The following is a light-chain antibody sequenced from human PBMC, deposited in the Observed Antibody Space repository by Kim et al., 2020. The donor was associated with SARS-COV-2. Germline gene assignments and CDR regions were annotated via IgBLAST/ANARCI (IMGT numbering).Light chain of an antibody. J-gene: IGLJ3*02. CDR1: GGGSASDY. CDR2: EDN. Sequence: GKPVTRSETRGGGGSASDYGQGDQQRPGSAPATVVYEDNQRPSGVPGLFSGSSDSSSNSASLAISGLKTEDEADYYCQSYDSSNWVFGGGTQLTVL. CDR3: QSYDSSNWV. V-gene: IGLV6-57*03.